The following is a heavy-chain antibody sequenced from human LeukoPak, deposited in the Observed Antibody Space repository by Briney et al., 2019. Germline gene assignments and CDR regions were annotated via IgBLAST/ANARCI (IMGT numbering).Heavy chain of an antibody. CDR2: IIPIFGTA. Sequence: GASVKVSCKASGGTFSGYAISWVRQAPGQGLEWMGGIIPIFGTANYAQKFQGRVTITADESTSTAYMELSSLRSEDTAVYYCARTSMTTVTTGDAFDIWGQGTMITVSS. CDR1: GGTFSGYA. J-gene: IGHJ3*02. CDR3: ARTSMTTVTTGDAFDI. V-gene: IGHV1-69*13. D-gene: IGHD4-17*01.